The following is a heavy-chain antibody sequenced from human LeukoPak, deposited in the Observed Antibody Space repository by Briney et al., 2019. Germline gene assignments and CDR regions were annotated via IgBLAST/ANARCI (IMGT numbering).Heavy chain of an antibody. CDR1: RFPFSTYA. CDR3: ARATAGWFDP. CDR2: ISYDGRNK. D-gene: IGHD1-14*01. J-gene: IGHJ5*02. Sequence: PGGSLRLSCAVSRFPFSTYAMHWSRKPQARGLEWVAVISYDGRNKFYADSVKGRFTISRDNAKNSLYLQMNSLRAEDTAVYYCARATAGWFDPWGQGTLVTVSS. V-gene: IGHV3-30*07.